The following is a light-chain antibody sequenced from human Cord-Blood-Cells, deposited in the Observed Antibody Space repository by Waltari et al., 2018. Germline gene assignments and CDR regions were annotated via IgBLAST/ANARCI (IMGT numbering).Light chain of an antibody. Sequence: QSALTQPASVSGSPGQSITISCTGTSSDVGSYNLVSWYQQHPGKAPKLMIYEANKRPSGVSNRFSGSKSGNTASLTISGLQAEDEADYYCCSYAGSSTFWVFGGGTKLTVL. J-gene: IGLJ3*02. CDR3: CSYAGSSTFWV. CDR1: SSDVGSYNL. CDR2: EAN. V-gene: IGLV2-23*02.